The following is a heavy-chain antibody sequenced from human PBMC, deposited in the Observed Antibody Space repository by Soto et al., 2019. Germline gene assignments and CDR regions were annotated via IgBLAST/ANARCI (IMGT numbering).Heavy chain of an antibody. J-gene: IGHJ4*02. CDR2: ISDSGST. CDR3: AKVWGEDGYCTRTSCLYYFHH. CDR1: GFTFSTSA. V-gene: IGHV3-23*01. D-gene: IGHD2-2*03. Sequence: EVQLLESGGGLVQPGGSLRLSCEASGFTFSTSAMSWVRHAPGKGLDWVSTISDSGSTYYADSVKCRFTIYRDNSKNTLYLQMHSLRAEDTAIYYCAKVWGEDGYCTRTSCLYYFHHWGQGVLVTVSS.